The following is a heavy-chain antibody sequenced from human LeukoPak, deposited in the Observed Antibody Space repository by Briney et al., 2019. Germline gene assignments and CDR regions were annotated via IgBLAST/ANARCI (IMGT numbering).Heavy chain of an antibody. CDR1: GVTLSSDW. Sequence: GGSQRLSCAASGVTLSSDWVSWVRQAPGRGLEWGSVIYSAGTTYYADSVKGRFTISRDNSKNTVYLQMNSLRAEDTAVYYCYSSGSYYGVMEVWGQGTTVTVSS. D-gene: IGHD3-10*01. V-gene: IGHV3-66*01. CDR2: IYSAGTT. J-gene: IGHJ6*02. CDR3: YSSGSYYGVMEV.